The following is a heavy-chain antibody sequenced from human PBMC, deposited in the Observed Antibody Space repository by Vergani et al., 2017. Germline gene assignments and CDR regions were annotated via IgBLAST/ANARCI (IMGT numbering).Heavy chain of an antibody. CDR3: AGDGGIAVAGFDY. CDR2: IWYDGSNK. Sequence: QVQLVESGGGVVQPGRSLRLSCAASGFTFSSYGMHWVRQAPGKGLEWVAVIWYDGSNKYYADSVKGRFTISRDNSKNTLYLQMNSLRAEDTAVYYCAGDGGIAVAGFDYWGQGTLVTVSS. D-gene: IGHD6-13*01. V-gene: IGHV3-33*01. J-gene: IGHJ4*02. CDR1: GFTFSSYG.